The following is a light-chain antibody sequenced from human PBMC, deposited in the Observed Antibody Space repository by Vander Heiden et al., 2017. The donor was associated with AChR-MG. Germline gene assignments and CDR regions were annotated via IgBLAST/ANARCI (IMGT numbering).Light chain of an antibody. CDR3: TSYTSSLTLVV. Sequence: QSALTQPASVSGSPGQSITIPSTGTSSDVGGYKYVPWYQQHPGKAPKLMIYEVSNRPSGVSNRFSGSKSGNTASLTISGLQAEDEADYYCTSYTSSLTLVVCGGGTKLT. J-gene: IGLJ2*01. CDR2: EVS. CDR1: SSDVGGYKY. V-gene: IGLV2-14*01.